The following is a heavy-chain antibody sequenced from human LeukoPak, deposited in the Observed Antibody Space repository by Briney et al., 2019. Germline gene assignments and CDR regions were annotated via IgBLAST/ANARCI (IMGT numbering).Heavy chain of an antibody. CDR3: TTDAAGNWNAGDFDY. J-gene: IGHJ4*02. CDR1: GFTFSNAW. D-gene: IGHD1-1*01. V-gene: IGHV3-15*07. Sequence: PGGFLRLSCAASGFTFSNAWMNWVRQAPGKGLEWVGRIKSKADGGTTDYAAPVKGRFTISRDDSKNTLYLQMNSLKTEDTAVYYCTTDAAGNWNAGDFDYWGQGTLVTVSS. CDR2: IKSKADGGTT.